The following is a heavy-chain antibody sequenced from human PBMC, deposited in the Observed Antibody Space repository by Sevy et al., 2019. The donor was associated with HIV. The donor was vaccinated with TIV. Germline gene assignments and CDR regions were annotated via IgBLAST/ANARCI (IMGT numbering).Heavy chain of an antibody. Sequence: ASVKVASKASGYTFTSYGISWVRQAPGQGLEWMGCISAYNGNTNYAQKLQGRVTMTTDTSTSTAYMELRSLRSDDTAVYYCARDRGYCSGGSCYGTFDYWGQGTLVTVSS. CDR3: ARDRGYCSGGSCYGTFDY. J-gene: IGHJ4*02. D-gene: IGHD2-15*01. V-gene: IGHV1-18*04. CDR1: GYTFTSYG. CDR2: ISAYNGNT.